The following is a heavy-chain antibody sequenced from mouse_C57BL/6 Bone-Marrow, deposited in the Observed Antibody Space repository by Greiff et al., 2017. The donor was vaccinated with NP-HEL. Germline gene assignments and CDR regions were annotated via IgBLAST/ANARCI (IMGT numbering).Heavy chain of an antibody. CDR2: ISDGGSYT. CDR3: ARDWGLPLDY. D-gene: IGHD2-4*01. CDR1: GFTFSSYA. V-gene: IGHV5-4*01. Sequence: DVKLVESGGGLVKPGGSLKLSCAASGFTFSSYAMSWVRQTPEKRLEWVATISDGGSYTYYPDNVKGRFTISRDNAKNNLYLQMSHLKSEDTAMYYCARDWGLPLDYWGQGTTLTVSS. J-gene: IGHJ2*01.